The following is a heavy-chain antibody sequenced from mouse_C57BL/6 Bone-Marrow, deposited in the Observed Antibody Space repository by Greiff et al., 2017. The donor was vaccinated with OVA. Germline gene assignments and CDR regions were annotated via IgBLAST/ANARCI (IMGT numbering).Heavy chain of an antibody. Sequence: VQLQQSGPVLVKPGASVKMSCKASGYTFTDYYMNWVKQSHGKSLEWIGVINPYNGGTSYNQKFKGKATLTVDKSSSTAYMELNSLTSEDSAVYYCAREYYGSSHFDYWGQGTTLTVSS. D-gene: IGHD1-1*01. CDR1: GYTFTDYY. V-gene: IGHV1-19*01. J-gene: IGHJ2*01. CDR2: INPYNGGT. CDR3: AREYYGSSHFDY.